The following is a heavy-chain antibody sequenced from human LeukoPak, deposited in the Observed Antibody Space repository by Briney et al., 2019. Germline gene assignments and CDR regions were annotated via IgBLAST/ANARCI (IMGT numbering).Heavy chain of an antibody. CDR1: GYTFTSYD. J-gene: IGHJ6*03. V-gene: IGHV1-8*01. CDR2: MSPNSGNA. Sequence: GASVKVSCKASGYTFTSYDINWVRQATGQGLEWMGWMSPNSGNAGYAQKFQGRVTMTRNTSISTAYMELSSLRSEDTAVYYCATDQIFGVVNSYYYMDVWGKGTTVTVSS. CDR3: ATDQIFGVVNSYYYMDV. D-gene: IGHD3-3*01.